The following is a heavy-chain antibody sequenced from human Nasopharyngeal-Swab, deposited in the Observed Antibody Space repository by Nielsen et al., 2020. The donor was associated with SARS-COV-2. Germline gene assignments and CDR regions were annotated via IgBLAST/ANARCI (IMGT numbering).Heavy chain of an antibody. CDR3: AISFGGSLMDV. J-gene: IGHJ6*02. CDR1: GFTFSSYA. V-gene: IGHV3-30-3*01. D-gene: IGHD3-16*01. Sequence: GSLRLPCAASGFTFSSYAMHWVRQAPGKGLEWVAVISYDGSNKYYADSVKGRFTISRDNSKNTLYLQMNSLRAEDTAVYYCAISFGGSLMDVWGQGATVTVS. CDR2: ISYDGSNK.